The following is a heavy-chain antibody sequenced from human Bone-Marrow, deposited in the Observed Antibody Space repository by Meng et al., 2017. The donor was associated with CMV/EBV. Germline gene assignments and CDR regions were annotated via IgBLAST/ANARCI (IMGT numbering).Heavy chain of an antibody. Sequence: GGSLRLSCAASGFTFSSYEMNWVRQAPGKGLEWVSYISSSGSTIYYADSVKGRFTISRDNAKNSLYLQMNSLRAEDTAVYYCAILGGYCTNGVCYSSFDYGMDVWGQGTTVTFSS. CDR1: GFTFSSYE. D-gene: IGHD2-8*01. CDR2: ISSSGSTI. CDR3: AILGGYCTNGVCYSSFDYGMDV. V-gene: IGHV3-48*03. J-gene: IGHJ6*02.